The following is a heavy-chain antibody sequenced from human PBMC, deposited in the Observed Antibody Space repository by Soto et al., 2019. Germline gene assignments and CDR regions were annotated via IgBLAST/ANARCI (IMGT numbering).Heavy chain of an antibody. J-gene: IGHJ6*02. V-gene: IGHV1-2*02. CDR2: INPNSGGT. Sequence: ASVKVSCKASGYTFTDYYMHWVRQAPGQGLEWMGWINPNSGGTNYAQKFQGRVTMTRDTSISTAYMELNRLRSDDTAVYYCARDKGPSSGWPGMDVWGQGTTVTVYS. D-gene: IGHD6-19*01. CDR3: ARDKGPSSGWPGMDV. CDR1: GYTFTDYY.